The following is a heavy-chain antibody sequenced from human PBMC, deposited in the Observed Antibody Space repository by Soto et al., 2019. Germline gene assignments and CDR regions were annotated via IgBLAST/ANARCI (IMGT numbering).Heavy chain of an antibody. CDR2: VSPSGDST. Sequence: EVHLLESGGGLVQPGGSLTVSCEASGFIFSSYSMTWVRQVPGKGLEWVAAVSPSGDSTYYPDSLKGRLTISRDNSKNTVSLQMNSLSADDTGLYYCVREPAVWGQGISVTVSS. V-gene: IGHV3-23*01. CDR3: VREPAV. J-gene: IGHJ6*02. CDR1: GFIFSSYS.